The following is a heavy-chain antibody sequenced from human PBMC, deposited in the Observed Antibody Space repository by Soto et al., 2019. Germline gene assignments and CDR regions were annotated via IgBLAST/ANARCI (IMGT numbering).Heavy chain of an antibody. Sequence: HSYTVDGGNIVDYYCSWIRQKQEKGLEWIGEINHSGSPHYNPPLKSRVTISVDTSKNQFSLKLSSVTAADTAVYFCAAGEASSMNLAPSVSDFRGKGTLVTGS. J-gene: IGHJ4*02. V-gene: IGHV4-34*08. CDR2: INHSGSP. CDR1: GGNIVDYY. D-gene: IGHD6-13*01. CDR3: AAGEASSMNLAPSVSDF.